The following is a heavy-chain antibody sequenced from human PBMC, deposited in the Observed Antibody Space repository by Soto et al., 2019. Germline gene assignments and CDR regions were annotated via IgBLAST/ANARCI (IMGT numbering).Heavy chain of an antibody. CDR1: GXTFTTCS. Sequence: GSLRLSCVASGXTFTTCSMIWVRQAPGKGLEWVSGISSKGGSTCYADSVEGRFTICIDKSKNTLYLQLNLLRFEHTALFYCAKRQRGDGFAVDFWGRGTLGTVS. D-gene: IGHD3-10*01. V-gene: IGHV3-23*01. CDR3: AKRQRGDGFAVDF. J-gene: IGHJ4*02. CDR2: ISSKGGST.